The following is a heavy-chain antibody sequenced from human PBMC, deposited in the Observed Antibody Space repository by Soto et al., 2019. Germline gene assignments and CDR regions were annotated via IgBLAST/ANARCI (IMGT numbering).Heavy chain of an antibody. D-gene: IGHD1-26*01. Sequence: GGSLRLCCEVSGFSFSSYWMSWVRQAPGKGLEWVANIKEDGSEKYSVDSAKGRFTISRDNAKNSLYLQMNSLRVEDTAVYYCARINGSSYFDNWGQGTLVTVSS. V-gene: IGHV3-7*01. CDR3: ARINGSSYFDN. CDR1: GFSFSSYW. CDR2: IKEDGSEK. J-gene: IGHJ4*02.